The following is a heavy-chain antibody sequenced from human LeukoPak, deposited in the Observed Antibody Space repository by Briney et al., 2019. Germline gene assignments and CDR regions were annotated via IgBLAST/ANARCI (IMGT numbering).Heavy chain of an antibody. J-gene: IGHJ3*02. V-gene: IGHV3-30*18. CDR1: GFTFSSFG. CDR2: ISYDGSNK. CDR3: AKDAFDI. Sequence: PGGSLRLSCAASGFTFSSFGMHWGRQAPGKGLEWVAVISYDGSNKYYADSVKGRFTISRDNSKNTLYLQMNSLRAEDTAVYYCAKDAFDIWGQGTMVTVSS.